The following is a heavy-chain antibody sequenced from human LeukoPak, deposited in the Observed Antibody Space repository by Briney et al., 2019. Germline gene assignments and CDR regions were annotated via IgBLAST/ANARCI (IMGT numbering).Heavy chain of an antibody. CDR2: IYYSGST. CDR3: ATPFYDSSGYGFQH. Sequence: WVRQMPGKGLEWIGYIYYSGSTYYNPSLKSRVTISVDTSKNQFSLKLSSVTAADTAVYYCATPFYDSSGYGFQHWGQGTLVTVSS. D-gene: IGHD3-22*01. J-gene: IGHJ1*01. V-gene: IGHV4-30-4*08.